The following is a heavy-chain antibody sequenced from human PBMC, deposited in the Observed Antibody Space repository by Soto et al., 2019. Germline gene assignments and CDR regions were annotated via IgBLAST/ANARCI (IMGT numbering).Heavy chain of an antibody. CDR2: IKQDGSEK. V-gene: IGHV3-7*05. CDR1: GFTFSSYW. D-gene: IGHD3-10*01. CDR3: ARMYYYGSGSYYNVPSAFDY. J-gene: IGHJ4*02. Sequence: GGSLRLSCAASGFTFSSYWMSWVRQAPGKGLEWVANIKQDGSEKYYVDSVKGRFTISRDNAKNSLYLQMNSLRAEDTAVYYCARMYYYGSGSYYNVPSAFDYWGQGTLVTVSS.